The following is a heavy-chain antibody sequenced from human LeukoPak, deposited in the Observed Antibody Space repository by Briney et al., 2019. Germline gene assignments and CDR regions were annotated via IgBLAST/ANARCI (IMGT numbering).Heavy chain of an antibody. Sequence: ASVKVSCKASGYTFTSYAMNWVRQAPGQGLEWMGWINTNTGNPTYAQGFTGRFVFSLDTSVSTAYLQISSLKAEDTAVYYCAREGTADYYYYMDVWGKGTTVTVSS. V-gene: IGHV7-4-1*02. CDR2: INTNTGNP. CDR3: AREGTADYYYYMDV. CDR1: GYTFTSYA. J-gene: IGHJ6*03.